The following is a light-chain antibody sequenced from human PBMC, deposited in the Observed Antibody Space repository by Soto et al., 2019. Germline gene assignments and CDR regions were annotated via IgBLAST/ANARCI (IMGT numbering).Light chain of an antibody. CDR3: QQYDGSPWT. J-gene: IGKJ1*01. CDR2: GAS. CDR1: QSVSSN. V-gene: IGKV3-15*01. Sequence: EIVMTQSPATLSVSPGERATLSCWASQSVSSNLAWYQQKLGQAPRLLIYGASTRATGIPARFSGSGSGTEFTLTISSLQSEDSALYYCQQYDGSPWTFGQGTKVEIK.